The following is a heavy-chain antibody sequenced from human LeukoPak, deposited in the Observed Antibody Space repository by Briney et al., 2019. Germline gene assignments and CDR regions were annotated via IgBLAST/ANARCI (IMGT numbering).Heavy chain of an antibody. CDR3: SRSRPKFKDFDY. CDR1: GFTFSSYG. CDR2: ISSDGSSK. V-gene: IGHV3-30*03. Sequence: GGSLRLSCAASGFTFSSYGMHWVRQAPGKGLDWVALISSDGSSKYYADSVKGRFTISRDNSKNTLYLQMNSLRAEDTAVYYCSRSRPKFKDFDYWGQGTLVTVSS. J-gene: IGHJ4*02.